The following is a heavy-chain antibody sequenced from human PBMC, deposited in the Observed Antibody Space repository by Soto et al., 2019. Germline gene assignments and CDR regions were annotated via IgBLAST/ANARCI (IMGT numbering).Heavy chain of an antibody. J-gene: IGHJ3*02. V-gene: IGHV3-73*01. CDR1: GFSISGSA. CDR3: TRLDAPGDRALDI. CDR2: IRDKTNGYAT. Sequence: GGSLRLSCAASGFSISGSAIHWVRQASGKGLEWVARIRDKTNGYATGYAASVQGRFTISRDDSKNTAFLQMNSLKTEDTAVYYCTRLDAPGDRALDIWGQGTMVTVSS.